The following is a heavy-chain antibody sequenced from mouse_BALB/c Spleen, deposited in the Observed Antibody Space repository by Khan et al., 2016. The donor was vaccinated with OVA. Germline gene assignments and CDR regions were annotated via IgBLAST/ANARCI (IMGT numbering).Heavy chain of an antibody. D-gene: IGHD2-4*01. Sequence: QVQLKQSGPGLVAPSQSLSITCTVSGFSLTSYGVHWVRQPPGKGLEWLGVIWAGGSTNYNSALMSRLSISKDNSKSQVFLKMNSLQTDDTAMYYCARDGGYDYDVFAYWGQGTLVTVSA. CDR1: GFSLTSYG. CDR3: ARDGGYDYDVFAY. J-gene: IGHJ3*01. V-gene: IGHV2-9*02. CDR2: IWAGGST.